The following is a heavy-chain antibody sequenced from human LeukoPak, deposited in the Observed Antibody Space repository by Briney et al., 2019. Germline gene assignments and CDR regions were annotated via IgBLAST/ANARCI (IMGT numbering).Heavy chain of an antibody. Sequence: SGTLSLTCAVSGGSISSSNWWSWVRQPPGKGLEWIGEIYHSGSTNYNPSLKSRVTISVDKSKNQFSLKLSSVTAADTAVYYWARGCGGGSCYHYYFDYWGQGTLVTVSS. D-gene: IGHD2-15*01. CDR2: IYHSGST. CDR1: GGSISSSNW. CDR3: ARGCGGGSCYHYYFDY. J-gene: IGHJ4*02. V-gene: IGHV4-4*02.